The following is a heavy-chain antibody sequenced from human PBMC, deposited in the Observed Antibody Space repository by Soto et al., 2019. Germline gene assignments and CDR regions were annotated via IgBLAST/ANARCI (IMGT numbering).Heavy chain of an antibody. Sequence: SGPTLVNPTQPLTLTCTLSGFSHTTSGVAVGWIRQPPGQALEWLGHIYWNDDKYYSTSLKSRLSLSKDTSKNQVVLTMTNVDPLDTVTYYCARLLAAASFSYDLWGLGTLVTVSS. V-gene: IGHV2-5*01. CDR1: GFSHTTSGVA. D-gene: IGHD2-15*01. CDR2: IYWNDDK. J-gene: IGHJ5*02. CDR3: ARLLAAASFSYDL.